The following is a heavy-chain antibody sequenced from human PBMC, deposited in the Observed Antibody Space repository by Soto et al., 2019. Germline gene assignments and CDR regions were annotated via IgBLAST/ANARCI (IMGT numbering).Heavy chain of an antibody. V-gene: IGHV2-5*02. J-gene: IGHJ4*02. Sequence: QITLKESGPTLVKPTQTLTLTCTFSGFSLSTSGVGVGWIRQPPGKALEWLALIYWDDDKRYSPSLKSRLTVTKDTSENQVVLTMTNMDPVDTATYYCAHRSITTAGKGSYFDYWGQGTLVTVSS. CDR2: IYWDDDK. CDR3: AHRSITTAGKGSYFDY. CDR1: GFSLSTSGVG. D-gene: IGHD3-3*01.